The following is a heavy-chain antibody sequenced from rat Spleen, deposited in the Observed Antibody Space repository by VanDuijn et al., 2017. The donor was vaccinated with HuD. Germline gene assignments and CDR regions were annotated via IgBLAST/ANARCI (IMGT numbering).Heavy chain of an antibody. CDR3: ARRYYSGFDY. CDR1: GFTFSNSA. CDR2: ISVGGGNT. V-gene: IGHV5S13*01. D-gene: IGHD1-1*01. Sequence: EVQLVESGGGLVQPGGSLRLSCAASGFTFSNSAMAWVRQAPTKGLEWVASISVGGGNTYYRDSVKGRFTVSRDNAKNTLYLQMDSLRSEDTATYYCARRYYSGFDYWGQGVMVTVSS. J-gene: IGHJ2*01.